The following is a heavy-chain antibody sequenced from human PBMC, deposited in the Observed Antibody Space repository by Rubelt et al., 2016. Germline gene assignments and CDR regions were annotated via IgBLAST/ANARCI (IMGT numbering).Heavy chain of an antibody. CDR2: INHSGST. CDR3: ARHRIQALLGNWVDA. Sequence: QVQLQQWGAGLLKPSETLSLTCAVYGGSFSGYYWSWIRQPPGKGLEWIGEINHSGSTNYNPFLRGRVTIAVEPSKNQFSLKLSSVTAADTAVYYCARHRIQALLGNWVDAWGQGTLVTVSS. J-gene: IGHJ5*02. D-gene: IGHD5-18*01. CDR1: GGSFSGYY. V-gene: IGHV4-34*01.